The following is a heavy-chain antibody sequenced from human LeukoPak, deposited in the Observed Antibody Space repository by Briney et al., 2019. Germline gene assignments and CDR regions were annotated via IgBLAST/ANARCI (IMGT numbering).Heavy chain of an antibody. D-gene: IGHD4-11*01. V-gene: IGHV1-2*02. CDR1: GYTFTDYY. CDR3: ARDRDYSNTERGFDY. CDR2: INSNSGET. J-gene: IGHJ4*02. Sequence: ASVKVSCKTSGYTFTDYYIHWVRQAPGQGLEWMGWINSNSGETNSAQKFQGRVTMTGDTSISTAYMELRRVTSDDTAVYYCARDRDYSNTERGFDYWGQGTLATVSS.